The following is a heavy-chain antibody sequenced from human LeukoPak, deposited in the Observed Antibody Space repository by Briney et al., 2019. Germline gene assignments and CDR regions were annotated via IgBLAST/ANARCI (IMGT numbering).Heavy chain of an antibody. CDR1: GFALSSHW. CDR3: ASQYTSSRIFDD. D-gene: IGHD6-13*01. V-gene: IGHV3-7*01. J-gene: IGHJ4*02. Sequence: GGSQRLSCAASGFALSSHWMTWVRQVPGRGPEWVANVNRDGSETYYLDSVKGRFTISKDNAKNSLYLQMNSLRAEDTAVYFCASQYTSSRIFDDWGQGTLVTVSS. CDR2: VNRDGSET.